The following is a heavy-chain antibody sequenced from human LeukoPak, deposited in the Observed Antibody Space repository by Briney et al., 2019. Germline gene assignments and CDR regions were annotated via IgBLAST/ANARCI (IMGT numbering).Heavy chain of an antibody. Sequence: SETLSLTCTVSGGSISSSSYYWGWIRQPPGKGLEWIGSIYYSGSTYYNPSLKSRVTISVDTSKNQFSLKLSSVTAADTAVYHCARVVGATPGSDYWGQGTLVTVSS. CDR2: IYYSGST. V-gene: IGHV4-39*07. J-gene: IGHJ4*02. CDR1: GGSISSSSYY. CDR3: ARVVGATPGSDY. D-gene: IGHD1-26*01.